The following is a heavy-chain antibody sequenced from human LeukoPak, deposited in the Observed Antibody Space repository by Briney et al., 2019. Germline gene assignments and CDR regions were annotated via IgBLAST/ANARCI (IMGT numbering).Heavy chain of an antibody. CDR1: GYTFTSYY. J-gene: IGHJ6*04. CDR2: INPSGGST. CDR3: ARGYCSSTSCLRRVYGMDV. V-gene: IGHV1-46*01. D-gene: IGHD2-2*01. Sequence: GASVRVSCKASGYTFTSYYMHWVRQAPGQGLEWMGIINPSGGSTSYAQKFQGRVTMTRDTSTGTVYMELSSLRSEDTAVYYCARGYCSSTSCLRRVYGMDVWGKGTTVTVSS.